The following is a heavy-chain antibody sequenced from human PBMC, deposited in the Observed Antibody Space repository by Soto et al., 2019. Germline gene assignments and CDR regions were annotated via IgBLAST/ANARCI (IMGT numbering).Heavy chain of an antibody. CDR2: IHTSGST. D-gene: IGHD3-9*01. CDR1: GDSINNFY. V-gene: IGHV4-59*01. Sequence: KPSETLSLTCTVSGDSINNFYWNWLRQPPGKGLEWIGYIHTSGSTNYNPSLQSRVSMSIHTSKNQFPLTVNPVTAADTAVYYCARDSGGNRRLIKQEFDHWGQGALVTVSS. J-gene: IGHJ4*02. CDR3: ARDSGGNRRLIKQEFDH.